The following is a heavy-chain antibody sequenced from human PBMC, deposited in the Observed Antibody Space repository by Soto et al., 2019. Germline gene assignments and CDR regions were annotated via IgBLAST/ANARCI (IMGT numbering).Heavy chain of an antibody. CDR3: SKEGPITNWYFDY. J-gene: IGHJ4*02. Sequence: QVQLVESGGGVVQPGRSLRLSCAASGFTFSSYGMHWLRQARGKGLEWVTVISYDGNVAYYADSVKGRFTISRDNSKNTLYLQMNSLRTEDTAMYYCSKEGPITNWYFDYWGQGTLVTVSS. CDR1: GFTFSSYG. CDR2: ISYDGNVA. D-gene: IGHD1-1*01. V-gene: IGHV3-30*18.